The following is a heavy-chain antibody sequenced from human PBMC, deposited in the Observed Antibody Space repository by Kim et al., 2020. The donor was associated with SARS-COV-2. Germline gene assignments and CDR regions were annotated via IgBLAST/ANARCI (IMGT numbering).Heavy chain of an antibody. CDR3: AKVGSTYYYDY. V-gene: IGHV3-72*01. J-gene: IGHJ4*02. Sequence: TECAASVKGRFTISRDESKNSLSLQMNSLKTDDTAMYYCAKVGSTYYYDYWGQGTLVTVSS. D-gene: IGHD3-22*01. CDR2: T.